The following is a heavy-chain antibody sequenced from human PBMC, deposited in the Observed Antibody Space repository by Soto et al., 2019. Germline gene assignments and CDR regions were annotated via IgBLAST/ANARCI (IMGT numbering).Heavy chain of an antibody. CDR1: GGTFSSYT. Sequence: QVQLVQSGAEVKKPGSSVKVSCKASGGTFSSYTISWVRQAPGQGLEWMGRIIPILGIANYAQKFQGRVTITADKSTSTADMELSSLRSEDTAVYYCATREMATIRRASYFDYWGQGTLVTVSS. CDR2: IIPILGIA. J-gene: IGHJ4*02. D-gene: IGHD5-12*01. V-gene: IGHV1-69*02. CDR3: ATREMATIRRASYFDY.